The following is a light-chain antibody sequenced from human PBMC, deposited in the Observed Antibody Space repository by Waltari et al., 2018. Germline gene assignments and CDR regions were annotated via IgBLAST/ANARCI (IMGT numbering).Light chain of an antibody. V-gene: IGKV3-11*01. CDR3: QQRSNWPPLWT. J-gene: IGKJ1*01. CDR2: DAS. CDR1: QSVSSY. Sequence: EIVLTQSPATLSLSPGESATLSCRASQSVSSYLAWYQQKPGQAPRLLIYDASNRATGIPARFSGSGSGTDFTLTISSLEPEDFAVYYCQQRSNWPPLWTFGQGTKVEIK.